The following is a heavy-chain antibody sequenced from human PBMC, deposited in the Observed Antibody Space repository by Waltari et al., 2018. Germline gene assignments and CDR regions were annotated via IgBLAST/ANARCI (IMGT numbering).Heavy chain of an antibody. V-gene: IGHV3-33*01. CDR3: ARDRGGSYWTEPGAFDI. J-gene: IGHJ3*02. D-gene: IGHD1-26*01. Sequence: QVQLVESGGGVVQPGRSLRLSCAASGFTFSSYGMHWVRQAPGKGLEWVAVIWYDGSNKYYADSVKGRFTISRDNSKNTLYLQMNSLRAEDTAVYYCARDRGGSYWTEPGAFDIWGQGTMVTVSS. CDR2: IWYDGSNK. CDR1: GFTFSSYG.